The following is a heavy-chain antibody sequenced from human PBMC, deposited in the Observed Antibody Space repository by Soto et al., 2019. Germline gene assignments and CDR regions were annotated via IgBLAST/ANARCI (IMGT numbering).Heavy chain of an antibody. D-gene: IGHD3-22*01. CDR3: ARRAWDSYYAIDV. Sequence: VQLVESGGGEVQPGRSLRLSCAASGFTYTDFALHWVRQAPGKGLEWVAIISYDGSDKYYADSVKGRFAISRDNPKNTLYLEMNSLRPEDTAVYFWARRAWDSYYAIDVWGQGTTVNVFS. V-gene: IGHV3-30*09. CDR2: ISYDGSDK. J-gene: IGHJ6*02. CDR1: GFTYTDFA.